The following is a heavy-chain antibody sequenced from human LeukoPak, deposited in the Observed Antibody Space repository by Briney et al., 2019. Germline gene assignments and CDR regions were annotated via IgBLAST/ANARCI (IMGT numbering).Heavy chain of an antibody. CDR1: GGSISSSNW. Sequence: PSGTLSLTCAVSGGSISSSNWWSWVRQPPGKGLEWIGEIYHSGSTNYNPSLKSRVTISVDKSKNQFSLKLSSVTAADTAVYYCARDVYDSSGYYEDYWGQGTLVTVSS. V-gene: IGHV4-4*02. CDR2: IYHSGST. J-gene: IGHJ4*02. D-gene: IGHD3-22*01. CDR3: ARDVYDSSGYYEDY.